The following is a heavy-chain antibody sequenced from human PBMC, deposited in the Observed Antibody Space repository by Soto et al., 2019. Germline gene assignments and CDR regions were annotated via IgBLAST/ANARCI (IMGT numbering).Heavy chain of an antibody. CDR2: IYYSGST. Sequence: QVQLQESGPGLVKPWETLSLTCTVSGSSISNYYWSWILQPPGKGLEWIGYIYYSGSTNNNPSLKSRVTISVDTSKNQFSLKLSSVTAADTAVYYCARWRGGDANFDYWGQGTLVTVSS. CDR3: ARWRGGDANFDY. V-gene: IGHV4-59*01. D-gene: IGHD3-16*01. J-gene: IGHJ4*02. CDR1: GSSISNYY.